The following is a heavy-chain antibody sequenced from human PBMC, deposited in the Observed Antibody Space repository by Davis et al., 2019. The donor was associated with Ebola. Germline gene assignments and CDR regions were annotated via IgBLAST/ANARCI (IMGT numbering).Heavy chain of an antibody. CDR3: ARGGFLEWLPHFDY. D-gene: IGHD3-3*01. V-gene: IGHV3-30-3*01. CDR1: AFTFSSYA. CDR2: ISYDGSNK. Sequence: PAGSLTLSCAASAFTFSSYAMHWVRQAPGKGLEWVAVISYDGSNKYYADSVKGRFTISRDNAKNSLYLQMNSLRAEDTAVYYCARGGFLEWLPHFDYWGQGTLVTVSS. J-gene: IGHJ4*02.